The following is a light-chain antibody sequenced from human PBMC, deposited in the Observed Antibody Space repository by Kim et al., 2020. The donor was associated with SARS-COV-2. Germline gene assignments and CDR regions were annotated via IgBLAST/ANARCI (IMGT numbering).Light chain of an antibody. CDR2: GTS. CDR1: QSVGFN. CDR3: QQYNNWRRT. V-gene: IGKV3-15*01. J-gene: IGKJ2*01. Sequence: EIVMTQSPATVSVSPGERAILSCRASQSVGFNLAWYQHKPGQAPRLLIYGTSTRATGIPARFSGSGSGTDYTLTISSLQSEDFAVYYCQQYNNWRRTFGQGTKLEI.